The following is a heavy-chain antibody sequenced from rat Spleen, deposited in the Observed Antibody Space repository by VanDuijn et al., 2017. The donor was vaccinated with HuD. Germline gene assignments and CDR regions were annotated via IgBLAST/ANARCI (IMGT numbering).Heavy chain of an antibody. CDR3: VRSVFDY. V-gene: IGHV5-29*01. CDR2: INYDGSST. Sequence: EVQLVESDGGLVQPGRSLKLSCAASGFTFSDYYMAWVRQAPTKGLEWVATINYDGSSTYYRDSVKGRFTISRDNAKSILYLQMDRLRSEDTATYYSVRSVFDYWGQGVMVTVSS. CDR1: GFTFSDYY. J-gene: IGHJ2*01.